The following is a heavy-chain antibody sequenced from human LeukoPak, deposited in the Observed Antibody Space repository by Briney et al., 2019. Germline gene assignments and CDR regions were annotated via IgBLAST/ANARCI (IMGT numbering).Heavy chain of an antibody. J-gene: IGHJ3*02. V-gene: IGHV4-31*11. CDR3: ARETLTGDNAFDI. Sequence: PSETLSLTCAVYGGSFSGYYWSWIRQHPGKGLEWIGYIYYSGSTYYNPSLKSRVTISVDTSKNQFSLKLSSVTAADTAVYYCARETLTGDNAFDIWGQGTMVTVSS. D-gene: IGHD7-27*01. CDR2: IYYSGST. CDR1: GGSFSGYY.